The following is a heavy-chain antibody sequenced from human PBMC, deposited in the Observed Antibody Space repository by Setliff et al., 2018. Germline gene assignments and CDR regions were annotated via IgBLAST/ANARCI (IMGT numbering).Heavy chain of an antibody. CDR3: ARTCSGSGCYAGLES. V-gene: IGHV3-7*01. J-gene: IGHJ4*02. D-gene: IGHD2-15*01. CDR1: GFSLRIFW. CDR2: IKQDGSEK. Sequence: GGSLRLSCAASGFSLRIFWMSWVRQTPGRGLEWVATIKQDGSEKFYADSVKGRFTISRDNSKNTLYLQMNSLRPEDTAVYYCARTCSGSGCYAGLESWGQGTPVTVSS.